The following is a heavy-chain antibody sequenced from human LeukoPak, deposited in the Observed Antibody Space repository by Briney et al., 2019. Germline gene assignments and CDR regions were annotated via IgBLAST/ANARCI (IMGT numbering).Heavy chain of an antibody. CDR2: IKQDGSEK. CDR3: ARDPMVRGVINWFDP. J-gene: IGHJ5*02. CDR1: EFTFSRYW. V-gene: IGHV3-7*01. D-gene: IGHD3-10*01. Sequence: PGGSLRLSCVASEFTFSRYWMSWARQAAGKGLEWVANIKQDGSEKYYVDSVKGRFTISRDNAKNSLYLQMNSLRAEDTAVYYCARDPMVRGVINWFDPWGQGTLVTVSS.